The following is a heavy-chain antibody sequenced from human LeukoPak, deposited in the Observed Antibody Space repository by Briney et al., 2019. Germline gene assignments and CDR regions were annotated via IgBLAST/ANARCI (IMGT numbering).Heavy chain of an antibody. V-gene: IGHV4-39*07. D-gene: IGHD5-24*01. CDR2: IYYSGST. Sequence: PSQTLSLTCTVSGGSISSSSYYWGWIRQPPGKGLEWIGSIYYSGSTYYNPSLKTQVTISVDTSKTQCSLKLSSVTAADTAVYYCARGARADGYNSYWGQGTLVTVSS. CDR3: ARGARADGYNSY. CDR1: GGSISSSSYY. J-gene: IGHJ4*02.